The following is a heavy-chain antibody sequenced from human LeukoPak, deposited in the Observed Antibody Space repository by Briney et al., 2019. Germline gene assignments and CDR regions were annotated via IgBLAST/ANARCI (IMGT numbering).Heavy chain of an antibody. CDR3: ARERCSSTSCASPFDP. D-gene: IGHD2-2*01. CDR2: ISYDGSNK. Sequence: GRSLRLSCAASGFTFSSYAMHWVRQAPGKGLEWVAVISYDGSNKYYADSVKGRFTISRDNSKNTLYLQMNSLRAEDTAVYYCARERCSSTSCASPFDPWGQGTLVTVSS. V-gene: IGHV3-30-3*01. J-gene: IGHJ5*02. CDR1: GFTFSSYA.